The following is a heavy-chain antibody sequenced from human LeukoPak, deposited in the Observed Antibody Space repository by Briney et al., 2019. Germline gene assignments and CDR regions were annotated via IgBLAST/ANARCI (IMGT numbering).Heavy chain of an antibody. CDR2: IYYSGST. CDR1: GGSISSGDYY. V-gene: IGHV4-30-4*01. J-gene: IGHJ6*02. CDR3: ATLTGESVPYYYYGMDV. Sequence: SETLSLTCTVSGGSISSGDYYWSWIRQPPGKGLEWIGYIYYSGSTYYNPSLKSRVTISVDTSKNQFSLKLSSVTAADTAVYYCATLTGESVPYYYYGMDVWGQGTTVTVSS. D-gene: IGHD7-27*01.